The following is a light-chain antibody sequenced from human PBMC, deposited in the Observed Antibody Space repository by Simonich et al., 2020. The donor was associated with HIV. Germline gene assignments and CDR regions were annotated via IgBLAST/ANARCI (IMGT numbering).Light chain of an antibody. J-gene: IGKJ3*01. CDR2: LGS. CDR1: QSLLYSNGYNY. Sequence: DIVLTQSPLSLPVTPGESASISCRSSQSLLYSNGYNYLDWYLQKPGQSPQLLIYLGSNRAAGVPDRFSGSGSGTDFTLKISRVEADDVGVYYCMQAVQRKFTFGPGTKVDIK. CDR3: MQAVQRKFT. V-gene: IGKV2-28*01.